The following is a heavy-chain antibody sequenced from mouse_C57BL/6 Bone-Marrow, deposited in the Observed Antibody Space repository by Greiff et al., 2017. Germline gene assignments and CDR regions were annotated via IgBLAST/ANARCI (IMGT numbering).Heavy chain of an antibody. CDR2: IDPSDSYT. D-gene: IGHD1-1*01. J-gene: IGHJ2*01. Sequence: QVHVKQPGAELVRPGTSVKLSCKASGYTFTSYWMHWVKQRPGQGLEWIGVIDPSDSYTNYNQKFKGKATLTVDTSSSTAYMQLSSLTSEDSAVXYCANEYGIDYWGQGTTLTVSS. CDR1: GYTFTSYW. CDR3: ANEYGIDY. V-gene: IGHV1-59*01.